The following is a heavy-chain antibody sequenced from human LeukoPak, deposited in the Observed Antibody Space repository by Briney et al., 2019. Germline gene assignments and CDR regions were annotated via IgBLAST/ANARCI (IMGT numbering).Heavy chain of an antibody. Sequence: ASVKVSCKASGYTFTGYYMHWVRQAPGQGLEWMGWINPNTGGTNFAQKFQGRVTMTRDTSISTAYMELSRLGSDDTAVYYCTRDRMVRGVITLTGDYWGQGTLVTVSS. CDR2: INPNTGGT. CDR3: TRDRMVRGVITLTGDY. D-gene: IGHD3-10*01. J-gene: IGHJ4*02. CDR1: GYTFTGYY. V-gene: IGHV1-2*02.